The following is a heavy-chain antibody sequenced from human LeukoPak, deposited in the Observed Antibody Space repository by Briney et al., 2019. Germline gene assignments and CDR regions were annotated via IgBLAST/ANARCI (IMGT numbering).Heavy chain of an antibody. D-gene: IGHD3-10*01. J-gene: IGHJ5*02. CDR3: ASGGTMARGVIGYWFDP. CDR1: GGSISSYY. Sequence: SETLSLTCTVSGGSISSYYWSWIRQPPGKGLEWIGYIYYSGSTNYNPSLKSRVTISVDTSKNQSSLKLTSVTAADTAVYYCASGGTMARGVIGYWFDPWGQGTLVTVSS. CDR2: IYYSGST. V-gene: IGHV4-59*01.